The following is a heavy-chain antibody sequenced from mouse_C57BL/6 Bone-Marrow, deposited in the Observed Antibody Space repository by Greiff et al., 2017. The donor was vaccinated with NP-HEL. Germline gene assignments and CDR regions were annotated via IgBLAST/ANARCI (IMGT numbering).Heavy chain of an antibody. V-gene: IGHV1-59*01. D-gene: IGHD4-1*01. CDR1: GYTFTSYW. CDR2: IDPSDSYT. CDR3: ARSPNWAWFAY. Sequence: QVQLQQPGAELVRPGTSVKLSCKASGYTFTSYWMHWVKQRPGQGLEWIGVIDPSDSYTNYNQKFKGKATLTVDTSSSTAYMQLSSLTSEVSAVYYCARSPNWAWFAYWGQGTLVTVSA. J-gene: IGHJ3*01.